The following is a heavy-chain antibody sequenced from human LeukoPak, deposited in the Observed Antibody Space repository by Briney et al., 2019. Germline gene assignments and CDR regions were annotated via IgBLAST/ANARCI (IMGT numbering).Heavy chain of an antibody. D-gene: IGHD2-21*01. CDR2: IKQDGSEK. Sequence: GGSLRLSCAASGFTFSSYWMSWVRQAPGKGLEWVANIKQDGSEKYYVDSVKGRFTISRDNAKNSLYLQMNTLRAEDTAVYYCARESPSDRPGCWGQGTLVTVSS. CDR1: GFTFSSYW. CDR3: ARESPSDRPGC. V-gene: IGHV3-7*01. J-gene: IGHJ1*01.